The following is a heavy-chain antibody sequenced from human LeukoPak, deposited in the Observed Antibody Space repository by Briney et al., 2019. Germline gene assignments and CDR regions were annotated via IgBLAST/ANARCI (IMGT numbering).Heavy chain of an antibody. V-gene: IGHV1-69*04. CDR2: IIPILGIA. Sequence: SVKVSCKASGGTFSSYAISWVRQAPGQGLEWMGRIIPILGIANYAQKFQGRVTMTRDTSTSTVYMELSSLRSEDTAVYYCARFYSSSVLYGMDVWGQGTTVTVSS. CDR1: GGTFSSYA. D-gene: IGHD6-6*01. CDR3: ARFYSSSVLYGMDV. J-gene: IGHJ6*02.